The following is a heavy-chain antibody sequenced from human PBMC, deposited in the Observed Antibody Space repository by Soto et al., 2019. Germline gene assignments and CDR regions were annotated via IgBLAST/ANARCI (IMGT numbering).Heavy chain of an antibody. CDR1: GGTFSSYA. J-gene: IGHJ6*02. V-gene: IGHV1-69*13. Sequence: ASVKVSCKASGGTFSSYAISWVRQAPGQGLEWMGGIIPIFGTANYAQKFQGRVTITADESTSTAHMELSSLRSEDTAVYYCARGGTGITGTIGKYYYYYGMDVWAKGPRSPSP. CDR2: IIPIFGTA. CDR3: ARGGTGITGTIGKYYYYYGMDV. D-gene: IGHD1-20*01.